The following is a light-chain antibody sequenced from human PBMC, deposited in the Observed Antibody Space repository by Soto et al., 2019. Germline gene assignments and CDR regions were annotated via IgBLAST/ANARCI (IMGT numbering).Light chain of an antibody. CDR3: LQDFTYPFT. CDR1: QGIDKD. J-gene: IGKJ3*01. V-gene: IGKV1-6*01. CDR2: AAS. Sequence: AIQMTQSPSSLSASVGDTVTLTCRASQGIDKDLGWYQQKPGKAPNLLIHAASTLQSGVPSRFSGSGSGTDFALTISSLQTEDFATYYCLQDFTYPFTFGPGTKVDIK.